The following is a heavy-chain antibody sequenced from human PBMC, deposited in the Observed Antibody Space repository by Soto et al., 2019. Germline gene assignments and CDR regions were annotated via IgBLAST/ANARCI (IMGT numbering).Heavy chain of an antibody. CDR1: GFTFSDYS. V-gene: IGHV3-11*01. CDR3: ARGSLIRKFLNGFDP. D-gene: IGHD2-21*01. Sequence: QVQLVESGGGLVKPGGSLRLSCAASGFTFSDYSMSWIRQAPGKGLEWVSHISSSGSIIYYADSVKGRFSISRDNAKNSLYLQMDSLRAEDTAVYFCARGSLIRKFLNGFDPWGQGVLVTVSS. CDR2: ISSSGSII. J-gene: IGHJ5*02.